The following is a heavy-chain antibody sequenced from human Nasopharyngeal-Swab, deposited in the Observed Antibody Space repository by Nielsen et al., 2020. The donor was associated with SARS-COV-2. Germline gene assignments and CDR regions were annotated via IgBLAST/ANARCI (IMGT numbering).Heavy chain of an antibody. CDR3: VREGYSSGRAPALDH. CDR2: INLDSIG. CDR1: GFTFSNCI. D-gene: IGHD2-15*01. Sequence: GESLKISYSASGFTFSNCIMHWVRQAPGKGLEYVSVINLDSIGDYAASVKGRFTISRDNFRNTVYLEMSSLRPEDTAVYYCVREGYSSGRAPALDHWGQGTLVTVSS. V-gene: IGHV3-64D*06. J-gene: IGHJ4*02.